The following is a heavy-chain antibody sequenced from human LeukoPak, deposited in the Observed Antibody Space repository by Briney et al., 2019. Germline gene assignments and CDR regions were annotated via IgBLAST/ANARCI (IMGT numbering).Heavy chain of an antibody. CDR2: IYYSGSN. CDR1: GSSISSYY. J-gene: IGHJ4*01. CDR3: ARGRYDYVWGSYRLTPIDY. D-gene: IGHD3-16*02. V-gene: IGHV4-59*12. Sequence: SETLSLTCTVSGSSISSYYWNWIRQPPGKGLEWIGYIYYSGSNNYNPSLKSRVTISVDTSKNQFSLKLSSVTAADTAVYYCARGRYDYVWGSYRLTPIDYWGHGTLVTVSS.